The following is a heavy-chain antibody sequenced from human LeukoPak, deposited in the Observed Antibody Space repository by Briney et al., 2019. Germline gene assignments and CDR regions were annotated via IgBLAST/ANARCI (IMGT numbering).Heavy chain of an antibody. J-gene: IGHJ4*02. Sequence: GGSLRLSCAASGFTFDDYAMHWVRQAPGKGLEWVSGITWNSGSRGYADSVKGRFTISRDNAKNSLYLQMNSLRAEDTALYYCAKSQGYYCDSSDSSFDYWGQGTLVTVSS. V-gene: IGHV3-9*01. CDR3: AKSQGYYCDSSDSSFDY. D-gene: IGHD3-22*01. CDR1: GFTFDDYA. CDR2: ITWNSGSR.